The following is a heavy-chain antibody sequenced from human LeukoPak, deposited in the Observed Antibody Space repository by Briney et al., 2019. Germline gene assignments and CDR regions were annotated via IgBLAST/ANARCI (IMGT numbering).Heavy chain of an antibody. V-gene: IGHV4-4*07. J-gene: IGHJ6*03. CDR3: ARVRLFGVVPSTSNYYMDV. Sequence: PSETLSLTCTVSGDSIISYYWSWIRQPAGKGLEWIGRIYSSGSTNYNPSLKSRVTMSVDTSKNQFSLKLTSVTAADTAVYYCARVRLFGVVPSTSNYYMDVWGKGTTVTVSS. CDR2: IYSSGST. CDR1: GDSIISYY. D-gene: IGHD3-3*01.